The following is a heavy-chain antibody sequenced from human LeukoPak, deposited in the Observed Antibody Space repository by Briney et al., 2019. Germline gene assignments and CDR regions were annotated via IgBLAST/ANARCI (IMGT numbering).Heavy chain of an antibody. J-gene: IGHJ5*02. CDR1: GGSTSSYY. V-gene: IGHV4-4*07. CDR2: IFSSGIT. Sequence: SETLSLTCTVSGGSTSSYYWSWVRQPAGKGLEWIGRIFSSGITKYKPSLKSRVTMSVDTSKNQCTLRLSAVTAADTAVYSCARDAPYGDFWFDPWGQGTLVTVSS. CDR3: ARDAPYGDFWFDP. D-gene: IGHD4-17*01.